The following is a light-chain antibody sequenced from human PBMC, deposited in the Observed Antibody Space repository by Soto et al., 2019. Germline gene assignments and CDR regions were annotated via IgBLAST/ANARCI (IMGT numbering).Light chain of an antibody. V-gene: IGKV3-15*01. CDR1: ESLTNK. CDR2: DES. Sequence: EVVMTQSPVSRSFSPGEGATLSCWASESLTNKLAWYQQKPGQAPRLLIFDESTRATGIPARFSGSGSGTEFTLAISSLQSEDLAVYYCQQYVGWPLTFGGGTKVEIK. J-gene: IGKJ4*02. CDR3: QQYVGWPLT.